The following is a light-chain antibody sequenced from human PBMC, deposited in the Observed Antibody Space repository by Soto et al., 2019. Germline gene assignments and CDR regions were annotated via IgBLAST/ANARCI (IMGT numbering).Light chain of an antibody. CDR2: GAS. CDR3: QQYGSSPRT. CDR1: QSVSSNY. Sequence: DIVLTPSPGTLSLSPGERATLSCRASQSVSSNYLAWYQQKPGQAPRLLIYGASSRATGIPDRFSGRGSGTNFTLTISRLEPEDFAVYYCQQYGSSPRTFGQGTKVEIK. J-gene: IGKJ1*01. V-gene: IGKV3-20*01.